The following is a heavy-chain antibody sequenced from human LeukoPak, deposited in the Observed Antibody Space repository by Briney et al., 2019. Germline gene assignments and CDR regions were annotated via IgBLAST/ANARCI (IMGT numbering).Heavy chain of an antibody. CDR2: ISAYNGNT. V-gene: IGHV1-18*01. CDR3: ARGGRDYDILTGYYLDYYYYMDV. CDR1: GYTFTSYG. J-gene: IGHJ6*03. Sequence: GASVKVSCKASGYTFTSYGISWVRQAPGQGLEWMGWISAYNGNTNYAQKLQGRVTMTTDTSTSTAYMELSSLRSEDTAVYYCARGGRDYDILTGYYLDYYYYMDVWGKGTTVTVSS. D-gene: IGHD3-9*01.